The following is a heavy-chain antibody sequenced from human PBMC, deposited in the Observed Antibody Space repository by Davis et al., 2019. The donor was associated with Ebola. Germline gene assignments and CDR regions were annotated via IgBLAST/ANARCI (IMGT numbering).Heavy chain of an antibody. V-gene: IGHV3-48*03. CDR1: GFTFSSYE. D-gene: IGHD3-9*01. CDR2: ISSSGSTI. Sequence: GESLKISCAASGFTFSSYEMNWVRQAPGKGLEWVSYISSSGSTIYYADSVKGRFTISRDNSKNTLYLQMNSLSAEDTAVYYCAKGADYDILTGNWNCFDPWGQGTWFTFSS. J-gene: IGHJ5*02. CDR3: AKGADYDILTGNWNCFDP.